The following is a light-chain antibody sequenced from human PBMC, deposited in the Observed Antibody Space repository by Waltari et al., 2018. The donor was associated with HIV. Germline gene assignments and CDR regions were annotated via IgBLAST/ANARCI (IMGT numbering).Light chain of an antibody. CDR2: RNN. Sequence: QSVLTQPPSASGTPGQRVTISCSGSSSNLGSNYVYWYQQRPGPAPKLLIYRNNQRPSGVPDRFSGSKSGTSASLAISGLRSEDEADYYCAAWDDSLSGPWVFGGGTKLTVL. V-gene: IGLV1-47*01. CDR1: SSNLGSNY. J-gene: IGLJ3*02. CDR3: AAWDDSLSGPWV.